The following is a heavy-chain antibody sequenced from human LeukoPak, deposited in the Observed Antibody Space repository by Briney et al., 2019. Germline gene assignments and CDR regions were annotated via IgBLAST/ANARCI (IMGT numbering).Heavy chain of an antibody. Sequence: GGSLRLSCAASGFTVSSSYMTWVRQAPGKGLEWVSVIYSGGSTYYADSVKGRFTISRDNSKNTLSLQMNSLRAEDTAVYYCARNSGYDLPFDYWGQGTLVTVSS. V-gene: IGHV3-53*01. D-gene: IGHD5-12*01. J-gene: IGHJ4*02. CDR3: ARNSGYDLPFDY. CDR1: GFTVSSSY. CDR2: IYSGGST.